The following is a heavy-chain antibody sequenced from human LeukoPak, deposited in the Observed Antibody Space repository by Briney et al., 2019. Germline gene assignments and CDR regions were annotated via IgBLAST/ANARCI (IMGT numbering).Heavy chain of an antibody. V-gene: IGHV1-18*01. CDR2: ISGYSGNT. Sequence: GASAKVSFKTSGYTFINRGVSWVRQAPGQGLEWMGWISGYSGNTKYAQKLQGRVTMTTDTSTSTAYMELRSLRVDDTAVYYCAFTLPYGSGSYYSNRGYYYGMDVWGQGTTVTVSS. CDR3: AFTLPYGSGSYYSNRGYYYGMDV. D-gene: IGHD3-10*01. CDR1: GYTFINRG. J-gene: IGHJ6*02.